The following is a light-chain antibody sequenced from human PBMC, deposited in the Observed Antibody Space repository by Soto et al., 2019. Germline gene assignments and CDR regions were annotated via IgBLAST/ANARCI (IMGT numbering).Light chain of an antibody. CDR3: QQFYRYPWT. CDR2: KAS. CDR1: QSVDTC. J-gene: IGKJ1*01. V-gene: IGKV1-5*03. Sequence: NQMTQSPSALSASVGDTVTITCRASQSVDTCLAWYQQKPGKAPHLLIYKASRLETGVPSRFSGSGSVTDYTLTITGLQPDDFATYYCQQFYRYPWTFGQGTKVEI.